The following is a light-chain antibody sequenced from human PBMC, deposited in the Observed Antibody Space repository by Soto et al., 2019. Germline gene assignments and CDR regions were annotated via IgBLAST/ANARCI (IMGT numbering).Light chain of an antibody. CDR1: QSLLHSNGYNY. CDR3: MQALQTPRT. Sequence: DIVMTQSPLCLPFTPGEPASISCRSSQSLLHSNGYNYLDWYLQKPGQSPQLLIYLGSNRASGVPDRFSGSGSGTDFTLKISRVEAEDVGVYYCMQALQTPRTFGQGTRLEI. V-gene: IGKV2-28*01. J-gene: IGKJ5*01. CDR2: LGS.